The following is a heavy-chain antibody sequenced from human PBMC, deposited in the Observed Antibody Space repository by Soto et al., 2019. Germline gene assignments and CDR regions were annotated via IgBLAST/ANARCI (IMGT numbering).Heavy chain of an antibody. CDR2: ISYDGSNK. CDR1: GFSFSSYG. D-gene: IGHD2-2*01. V-gene: IGHV3-30*18. Sequence: PGGSLRLFCAASGFSFSSYGMHWVRQAPGKGLEWVAVISYDGSNKYYAVSVKGRLTISRDNSKNTLYLQMNSLRAEDTAVYYCAKDLEGYSRSTSCPLGVWGQGTTVTVSS. J-gene: IGHJ6*02. CDR3: AKDLEGYSRSTSCPLGV.